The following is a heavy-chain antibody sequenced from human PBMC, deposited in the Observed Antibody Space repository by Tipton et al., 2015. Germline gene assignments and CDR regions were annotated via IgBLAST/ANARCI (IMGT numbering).Heavy chain of an antibody. Sequence: TLSLTCIVSGGSISNANSSWSCIRQSPGKGLEWIGFIYHRGTTYYNPSLRGRATISVDTFENQFSLKLTSLTAADTAVYYCARDAYNSTFFDYWGQGTLVTVSS. V-gene: IGHV4-30-2*05. J-gene: IGHJ4*02. CDR3: ARDAYNSTFFDY. CDR1: GGSISNANSS. D-gene: IGHD5-24*01. CDR2: IYHRGTT.